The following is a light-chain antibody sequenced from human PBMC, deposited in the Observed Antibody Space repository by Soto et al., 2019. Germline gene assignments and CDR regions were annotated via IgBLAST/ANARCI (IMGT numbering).Light chain of an antibody. V-gene: IGKV3-15*01. CDR3: HQYNNWPWT. Sequence: ETVMTQSPVTLSVSPGDTATLSCRASQRVSNHFAWYQQKPGQAPRLLIYAASTRAAGVPVRFSGSGSETEFTLTIRSLQSEDFALYYCHQYNNWPWTLGQGTNVDIK. CDR2: AAS. CDR1: QRVSNH. J-gene: IGKJ1*01.